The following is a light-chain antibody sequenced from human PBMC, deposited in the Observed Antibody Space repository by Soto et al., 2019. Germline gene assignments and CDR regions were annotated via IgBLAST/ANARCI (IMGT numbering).Light chain of an antibody. J-gene: IGKJ4*01. CDR3: QQSYSTLGLT. CDR2: AAS. Sequence: DIQMPQSPSSLSASVGDRVTITCRASQSISRYLNWYQQKPGKAPKLLIYAASSLQSGVPSRFSGSGSGTDFTLTISSLQPEDFATYYCQQSYSTLGLTFGGGTKVYIK. CDR1: QSISRY. V-gene: IGKV1-39*01.